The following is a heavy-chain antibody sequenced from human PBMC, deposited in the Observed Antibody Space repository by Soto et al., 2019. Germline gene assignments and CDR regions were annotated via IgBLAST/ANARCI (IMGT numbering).Heavy chain of an antibody. CDR3: ARQRAAAGTWSNRNYYYYGMDV. CDR1: GYSFTSYW. J-gene: IGHJ6*02. D-gene: IGHD6-13*01. Sequence: PGESLKISCKGSGYSFTSYWIGWVRQMPGKGLEWMGFIYPGDSDTRYSPSFQGQVTISADKSISTAYLQWSSLKASDTAMYYCARQRAAAGTWSNRNYYYYGMDVWGQGTTVTVSS. CDR2: IYPGDSDT. V-gene: IGHV5-51*01.